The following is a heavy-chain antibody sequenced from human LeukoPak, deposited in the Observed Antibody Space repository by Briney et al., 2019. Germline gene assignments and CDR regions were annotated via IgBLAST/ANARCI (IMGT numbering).Heavy chain of an antibody. CDR2: IYYSGST. D-gene: IGHD1-26*01. CDR3: AGLLGGARVY. Sequence: SETLSLTCTVSGGSISSYYWSWTRQPPGKGLEWIGYIYYSGSTNYNPSLKSRVTISVDTSKNQFSLKLSSVTAAGTAVYYCAGLLGGARVYWGQGTLVTVSS. V-gene: IGHV4-59*01. CDR1: GGSISSYY. J-gene: IGHJ4*02.